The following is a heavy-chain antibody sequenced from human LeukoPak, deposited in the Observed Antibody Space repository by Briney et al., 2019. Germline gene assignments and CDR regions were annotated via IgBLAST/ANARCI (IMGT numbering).Heavy chain of an antibody. Sequence: SETLSLTCAVYGGSCIGYYWNWCRQPLGKGLVGIGEINHRGSNNYGRSRKRRVTISVDTSKNQICLKLSSVTAADTAVYYCARGRSGSSSGWPKRYYFDYWGKGTLVTVSS. CDR2: INHRGSN. CDR1: GGSCIGYY. D-gene: IGHD6-19*01. V-gene: IGHV4-34*01. J-gene: IGHJ4*02. CDR3: ARGRSGSSSGWPKRYYFDY.